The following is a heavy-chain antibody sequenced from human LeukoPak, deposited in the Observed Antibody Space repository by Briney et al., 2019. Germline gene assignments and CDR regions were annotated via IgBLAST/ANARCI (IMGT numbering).Heavy chain of an antibody. Sequence: GGSLRLSCAVSGFTFSSYWMHWVRQAPGKGLVWVSRINSDGSSTSYADSVKGRFTISRDNAKNTLYLQMNSLRAEDTAVYYCAREGPYSSSWYSLLNNPRTVDYWGQGTLVTVSS. CDR1: GFTFSSYW. CDR2: INSDGSST. V-gene: IGHV3-74*01. J-gene: IGHJ4*02. D-gene: IGHD6-13*01. CDR3: AREGPYSSSWYSLLNNPRTVDY.